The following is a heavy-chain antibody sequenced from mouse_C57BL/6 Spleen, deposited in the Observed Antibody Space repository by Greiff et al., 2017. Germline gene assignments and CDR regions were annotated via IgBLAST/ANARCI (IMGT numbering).Heavy chain of an antibody. CDR2: IDPSDSYT. CDR3: ARGYYGSSLYYFDY. CDR1: GYTFTSYW. J-gene: IGHJ2*01. Sequence: VQLQQPGAELVKPGASVKLSCKASGYTFTSYWMQWVKQRPGQGLEWIGEIDPSDSYTNYNQKFKGKATLTIDKSSSTAYMQLSSLTSEDSAVYYCARGYYGSSLYYFDYWGQGTPLTVSS. D-gene: IGHD1-1*01. V-gene: IGHV1-50*01.